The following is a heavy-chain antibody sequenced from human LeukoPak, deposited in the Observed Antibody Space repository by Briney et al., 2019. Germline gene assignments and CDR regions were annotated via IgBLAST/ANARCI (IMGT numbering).Heavy chain of an antibody. Sequence: GGSLRLSCAASGFTFSSYEMNWVRQAPGKGLEWVSYISSSGSTIYYADSVKGRFTISRDNAKNSLYLQMNSLRAEDTAAYYCARVALVSGPSYGSESEAADYWGQGTLVTVSS. D-gene: IGHD3-10*01. V-gene: IGHV3-48*03. J-gene: IGHJ4*02. CDR1: GFTFSSYE. CDR2: ISSSGSTI. CDR3: ARVALVSGPSYGSESEAADY.